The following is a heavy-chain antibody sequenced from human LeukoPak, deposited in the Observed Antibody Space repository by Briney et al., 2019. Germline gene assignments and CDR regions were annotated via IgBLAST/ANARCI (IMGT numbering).Heavy chain of an antibody. J-gene: IGHJ4*02. V-gene: IGHV4-34*01. Sequence: SETLSLTCAVYGGSFSDYYWSWIRQPPGKGLEWIGEINHSGSTNYNPSLKSRVTISVGTSKNQFSLKLSSMTAADTAVYYSARGLRVAARPDYFDYWGQGTLVTVSS. D-gene: IGHD6-6*01. CDR3: ARGLRVAARPDYFDY. CDR1: GGSFSDYY. CDR2: INHSGST.